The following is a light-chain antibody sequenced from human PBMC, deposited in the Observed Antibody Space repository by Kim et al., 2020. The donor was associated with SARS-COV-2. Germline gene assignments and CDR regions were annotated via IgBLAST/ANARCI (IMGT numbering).Light chain of an antibody. CDR2: GAS. J-gene: IGKJ1*01. V-gene: IGKV3-20*01. CDR3: QQYHNSPRT. CDR1: QSFSSGY. Sequence: SPGDRATLSCRASQSFSSGYLAWYQQKPGHAPRLLIYGASSRATGIPDRFSGSGSGTDFTLTISRLEPEDSAVYYCQQYHNSPRTFGQGTKVDIK.